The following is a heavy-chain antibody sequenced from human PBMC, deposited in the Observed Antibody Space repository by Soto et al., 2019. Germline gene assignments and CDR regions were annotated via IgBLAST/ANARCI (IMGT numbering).Heavy chain of an antibody. CDR3: ARGPYDFWSGYSPADY. CDR2: IYYSGST. V-gene: IGHV4-30-4*01. J-gene: IGHJ4*02. CDR1: CGSISSGDYY. Sequence: SETLSLTCTVSCGSISSGDYYWSWIRQPPGKGLEWIGYIYYSGSTYYNPSLKSRVTISVDTSKNQFSLKLSSVTAADTAVYYCARGPYDFWSGYSPADYWGQGTLVTVSS. D-gene: IGHD3-3*01.